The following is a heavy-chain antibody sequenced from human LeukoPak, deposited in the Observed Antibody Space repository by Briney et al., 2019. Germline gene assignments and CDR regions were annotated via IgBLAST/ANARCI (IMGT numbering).Heavy chain of an antibody. Sequence: SKTLSLTCTVSGGSISSYYRSWIRQPPGKGLEWIGYIYYSGSTNYNPSLKSRVTISVDTSKNQFSLKLSSVTAADTAVYYCASFIEYSSSDIDHAFDIWGQGTMVTVSS. CDR2: IYYSGST. D-gene: IGHD6-6*01. CDR1: GGSISSYY. V-gene: IGHV4-59*01. J-gene: IGHJ3*02. CDR3: ASFIEYSSSDIDHAFDI.